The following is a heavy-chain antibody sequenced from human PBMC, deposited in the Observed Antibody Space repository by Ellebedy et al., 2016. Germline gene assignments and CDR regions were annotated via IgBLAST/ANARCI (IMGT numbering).Heavy chain of an antibody. V-gene: IGHV3-30*18. CDR3: AKDRWFDP. CDR1: GFTFSSYG. J-gene: IGHJ5*02. Sequence: GGSLRLXCAASGFTFSSYGMHWVRQAPGKGLEWVAVISYDGSNKYYADSVKGRFTISRDNSKNTLYLQMNSLRAEDTAVYYCAKDRWFDPWGQGTLVTVSS. CDR2: ISYDGSNK.